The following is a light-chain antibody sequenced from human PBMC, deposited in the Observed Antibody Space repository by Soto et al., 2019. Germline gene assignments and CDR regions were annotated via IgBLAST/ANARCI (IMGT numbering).Light chain of an antibody. CDR3: SSYTRTGSLV. V-gene: IGLV2-14*03. CDR1: SSDIGTYNY. CDR2: DVA. Sequence: QSALTQPASVSGSPGQSITISCTGSSSDIGTYNYVCWYQQHPHKAPKLIIYDVAYRPSGVSNRFSASKSGDTASLTISGLQPEDEADYYCSSYTRTGSLVFGGGTKVTVL. J-gene: IGLJ3*02.